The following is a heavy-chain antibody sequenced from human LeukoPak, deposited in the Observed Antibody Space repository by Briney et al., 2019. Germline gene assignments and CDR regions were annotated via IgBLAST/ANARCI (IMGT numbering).Heavy chain of an antibody. J-gene: IGHJ6*04. CDR1: GFTFSGSA. CDR3: SATCGGSCYDYMDV. CDR2: IRPKADSYAT. V-gene: IGHV3-73*01. Sequence: RAGGSLKLSCAASGFTFSGSAIHWVRQASGKGLEWVGRIRPKADSYATAYAASVKGSFSISRDDSKNTAYLQMNSLKTDDTAVYYCSATCGGSCYDYMDVWGKGTTVTVSS. D-gene: IGHD2-15*01.